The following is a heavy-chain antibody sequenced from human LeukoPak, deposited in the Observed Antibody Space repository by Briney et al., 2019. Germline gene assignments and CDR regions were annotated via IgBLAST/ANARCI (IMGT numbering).Heavy chain of an antibody. J-gene: IGHJ6*03. Sequence: ASVKVSCKASGYTFTSYGISWVRQAPGQGLEWMGWISAYNGNTNYAQKLQGRVTMTTDTSTSTAYMELRSLRSDDTAVYYCARGVDTAMVAREYYYYYMDVWGKGTTVTVSS. D-gene: IGHD5-18*01. V-gene: IGHV1-18*01. CDR1: GYTFTSYG. CDR3: ARGVDTAMVAREYYYYYMDV. CDR2: ISAYNGNT.